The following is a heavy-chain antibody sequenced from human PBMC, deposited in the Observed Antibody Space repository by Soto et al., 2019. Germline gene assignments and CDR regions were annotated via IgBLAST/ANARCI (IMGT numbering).Heavy chain of an antibody. CDR2: INVGNGNT. J-gene: IGHJ5*02. CDR1: GFPFAGNT. D-gene: IGHD4-17*01. Sequence: ASVKVSCKASGFPFAGNTVLWVRQAPGQGLEWLGWINVGNGNTKLSQKFQGRLTLARDTSASTAYMELSSLRSEDTAVYYCARGLPTTVTILQSWGQGTLVTVSS. CDR3: ARGLPTTVTILQS. V-gene: IGHV1-3*01.